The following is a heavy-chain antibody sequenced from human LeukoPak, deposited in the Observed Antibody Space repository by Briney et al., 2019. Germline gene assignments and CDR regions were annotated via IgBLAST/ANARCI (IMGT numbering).Heavy chain of an antibody. CDR1: GGSISSYY. D-gene: IGHD6-6*01. CDR3: ARTPEYSSSHQFDP. Sequence: SETLSLTCTVSGGSISSYYWSWIRQPAGKGLDWIGRVHTSGSTNYNPSLKSRVTMSVDTAKNQFSLKLTSVTAADTAVYYCARTPEYSSSHQFDPWGQGTLVTVSS. J-gene: IGHJ5*02. V-gene: IGHV4-4*07. CDR2: VHTSGST.